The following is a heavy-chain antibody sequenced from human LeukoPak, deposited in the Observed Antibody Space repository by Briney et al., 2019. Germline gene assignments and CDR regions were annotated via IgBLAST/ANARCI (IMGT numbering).Heavy chain of an antibody. D-gene: IGHD3-3*01. CDR1: GFTFSSYD. Sequence: PGGSLRLSCAASGFTFSSYDMHWVRHATGKGLEWVSAIGTAGDTYYPGSVKGRFTISRENAKNSLYLQMNSLRAGDTAVYYCARGALRRDYDFWSGYIEYYFDYWGQGTLVTVSS. V-gene: IGHV3-13*01. CDR2: IGTAGDT. J-gene: IGHJ4*02. CDR3: ARGALRRDYDFWSGYIEYYFDY.